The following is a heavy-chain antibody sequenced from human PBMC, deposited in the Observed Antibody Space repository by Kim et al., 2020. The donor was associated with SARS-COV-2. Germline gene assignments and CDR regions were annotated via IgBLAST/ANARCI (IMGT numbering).Heavy chain of an antibody. Sequence: NPSLKSRVTISVDWSKNQFSLQLTSVTAADTAVYYCARGHSSGLQNWFDPWGQGTLVTVSS. J-gene: IGHJ5*02. V-gene: IGHV4-59*09. CDR3: ARGHSSGLQNWFDP. D-gene: IGHD3-22*01.